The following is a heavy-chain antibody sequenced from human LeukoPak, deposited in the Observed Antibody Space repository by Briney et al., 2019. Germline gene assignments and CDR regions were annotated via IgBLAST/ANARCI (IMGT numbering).Heavy chain of an antibody. CDR3: AKSGLNRFDY. V-gene: IGHV3-23*01. CDR1: GFTFTSYG. J-gene: IGHJ4*02. CDR2: VSGTGGTT. Sequence: PGGTLRLSCAASGFTFTSYGMSWVRQAPGKGLEWVSSVSGTGGTTYYADSVKGRFTISRDNSQNTLFLQMNSLRAEDTALYYCAKSGLNRFDYWGQGTLVTVSS. D-gene: IGHD2-15*01.